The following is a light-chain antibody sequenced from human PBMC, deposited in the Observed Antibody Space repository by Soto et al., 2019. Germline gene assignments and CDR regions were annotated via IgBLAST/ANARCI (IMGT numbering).Light chain of an antibody. J-gene: IGKJ4*02. CDR1: QNIRSW. Sequence: DIQMTQSPSTLSASVGDRVTITCRASQNIRSWLAWYQQKPGKAPRLLIYKASSLESGVPSRFSGSGSGTEFTLTISSLQPDDSATYYCQQYDSSSTFGGGTNVEIK. CDR3: QQYDSSST. CDR2: KAS. V-gene: IGKV1-5*03.